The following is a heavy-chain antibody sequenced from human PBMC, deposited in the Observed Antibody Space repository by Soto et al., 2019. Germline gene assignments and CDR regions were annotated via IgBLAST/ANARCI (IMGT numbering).Heavy chain of an antibody. J-gene: IGHJ4*02. CDR3: ARDNNSSGHFDY. CDR2: INPSGGST. Sequence: ASVKVSCKASGCTLTSYYMHWVRQAPGQGLEWMGIINPSGGSTSYAQKFQGRVTMTRDTSTSTVYMELSSLRSEDTAVYYCARDNNSSGHFDYWGQGTLVTVSS. CDR1: GCTLTSYY. V-gene: IGHV1-46*01. D-gene: IGHD3-22*01.